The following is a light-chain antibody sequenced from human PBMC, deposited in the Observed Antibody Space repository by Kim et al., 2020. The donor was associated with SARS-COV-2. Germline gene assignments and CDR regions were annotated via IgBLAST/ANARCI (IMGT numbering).Light chain of an antibody. J-gene: IGKJ4*01. Sequence: EIVMTQSPATLSVSPGERATLSCRPSQSVTSNLLAWYQQKPGQAPRLLIYDASTRATGIPARFSGCGSGTEFTLTISSLQSEDFAVYYCQQYNHWPLTFGGGTKVDIK. CDR3: QQYNHWPLT. V-gene: IGKV3-15*01. CDR1: QSVTSN. CDR2: DAS.